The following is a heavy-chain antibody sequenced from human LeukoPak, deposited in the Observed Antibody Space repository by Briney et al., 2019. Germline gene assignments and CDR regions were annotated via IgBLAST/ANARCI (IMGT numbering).Heavy chain of an antibody. D-gene: IGHD3-10*01. Sequence: PSETLSLTCTVSGGSISSSSYYWGWIRQPPGKGLEWIGSIYYSGSTNYNPSLKSRVTISVDTSKNQFSLKLSSVTAADTAVYYCARGLLGCFDYWGQGTLVTVSS. CDR3: ARGLLGCFDY. V-gene: IGHV4-39*07. J-gene: IGHJ4*02. CDR2: IYYSGST. CDR1: GGSISSSSYY.